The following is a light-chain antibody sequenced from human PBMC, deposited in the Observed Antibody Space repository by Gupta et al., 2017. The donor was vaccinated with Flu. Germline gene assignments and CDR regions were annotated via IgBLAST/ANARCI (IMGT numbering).Light chain of an antibody. V-gene: IGLV2-11*01. J-gene: IGLJ1*01. CDR2: DVS. CDR1: SSDVGGYNY. Sequence: VTISCTGTSSDVGGYNYVSWYQQHPGKAPKLMIYDVSKRPSGVPDRFSGSKSGNTASLTISGLQAEDEADYYCCSYAGSYTLYVFGTGTKVTVL. CDR3: CSYAGSYTLYV.